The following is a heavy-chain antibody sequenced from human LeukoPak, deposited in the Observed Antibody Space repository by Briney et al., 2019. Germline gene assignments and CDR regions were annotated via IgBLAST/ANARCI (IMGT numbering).Heavy chain of an antibody. Sequence: GGSLRLSCAVSGITLSNYGMSWVRQAPGKGLEWVAGISDSGGRTNYADSVKGRFTISRDSPKNTLYLQMNSLRAKDTALYFCSKRGVVIRVILVGFHKEAYFFDSWGQGALVTVSS. CDR3: SKRGVVIRVILVGFHKEAYFFDS. CDR1: GITLSNYG. CDR2: ISDSGGRT. V-gene: IGHV3-23*01. J-gene: IGHJ4*02. D-gene: IGHD3-22*01.